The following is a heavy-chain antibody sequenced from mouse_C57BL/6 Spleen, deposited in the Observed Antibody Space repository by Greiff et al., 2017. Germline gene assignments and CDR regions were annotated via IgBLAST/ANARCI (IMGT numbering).Heavy chain of an antibody. V-gene: IGHV5-6*01. Sequence: EVKLMESGGDLVKPGGSLKLSCAASGFTFSSYGMSWVRQTPDKRLEWVATISSGGSYTYYPDSVKGRFTISRDNAKNTLYLQMSSLKSEDTAMYYCARHEGYGSSPFAYWGQGTLVTVSA. D-gene: IGHD1-1*01. CDR3: ARHEGYGSSPFAY. CDR1: GFTFSSYG. CDR2: ISSGGSYT. J-gene: IGHJ3*01.